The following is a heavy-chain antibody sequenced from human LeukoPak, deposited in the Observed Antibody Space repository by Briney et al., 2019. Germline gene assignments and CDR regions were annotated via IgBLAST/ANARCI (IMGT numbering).Heavy chain of an antibody. D-gene: IGHD2-15*01. J-gene: IGHJ5*02. Sequence: SETLSLTCTVSGGSLSSYYWSWIRQPPGKGLEWIGYIYYSGSTNYNPSLKSRVTISVDTSKNQFSLKLSSVTAADTAVYYCARHVVVAATSGSNWFDPWGQGTLVTVSS. CDR2: IYYSGST. CDR3: ARHVVVAATSGSNWFDP. V-gene: IGHV4-59*08. CDR1: GGSLSSYY.